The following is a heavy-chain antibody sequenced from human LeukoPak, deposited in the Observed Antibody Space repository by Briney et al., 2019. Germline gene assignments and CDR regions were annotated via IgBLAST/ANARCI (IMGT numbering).Heavy chain of an antibody. Sequence: GGSLRLSCAASGFTVSSNYMSWVRRAPGKGLEWVSVIYSGGSTYYADSVKGRFTISRDNSKNTLYLQMNSLRAEDTAVYYCARDLRGTRNWFDPWGQGTLVTVSS. CDR1: GFTVSSNY. J-gene: IGHJ5*02. CDR3: ARDLRGTRNWFDP. D-gene: IGHD3-16*01. V-gene: IGHV3-66*02. CDR2: IYSGGST.